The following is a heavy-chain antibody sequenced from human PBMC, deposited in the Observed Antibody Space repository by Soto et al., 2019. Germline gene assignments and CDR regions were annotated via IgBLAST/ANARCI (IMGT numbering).Heavy chain of an antibody. J-gene: IGHJ4*02. Sequence: QITLKESGPTLVKPTQTLTLTCTFSGFSLSTNGVGVGWIRQPPGKALEWLALIYWDDSKEYSPSLRSRLTITKDTSKNRGVLTMTNMDPVDTATYYCAHKGGGDRILDFWGQGTLVTVSS. CDR2: IYWDDSK. CDR3: AHKGGGDRILDF. CDR1: GFSLSTNGVG. V-gene: IGHV2-5*02. D-gene: IGHD3-16*01.